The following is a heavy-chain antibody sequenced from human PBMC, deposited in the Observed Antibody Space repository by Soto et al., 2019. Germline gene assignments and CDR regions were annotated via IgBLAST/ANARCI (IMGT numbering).Heavy chain of an antibody. CDR1: GYTFTSYA. CDR2: INAGNGNT. CDR3: ARGLNGYSHYFDY. Sequence: QVQLVQSGAEVKKPGASVKVSCKASGYTFTSYAMHWVRQAPGQRLEWMGWINAGNGNTKYSQKFQGRVTIPRDTSASTAYMELSSLRSEDTAVYYCARGLNGYSHYFDYWGQGTLVTVSS. J-gene: IGHJ4*02. V-gene: IGHV1-3*01. D-gene: IGHD5-18*01.